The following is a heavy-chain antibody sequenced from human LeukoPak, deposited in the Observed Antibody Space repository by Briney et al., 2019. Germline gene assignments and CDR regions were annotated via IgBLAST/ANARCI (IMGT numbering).Heavy chain of an antibody. V-gene: IGHV3-30-3*01. CDR3: ARQGAIIGVVIIDCYYGMDV. CDR1: GFTFSSYA. J-gene: IGHJ6*02. D-gene: IGHD3-3*01. Sequence: PGKSVRLFCAAWGFTFSSYAMHWLGQAPGKGLEWVAFISYDGSNKYYADSVKGRFTISRDNSKSTLYMQMISLRPDDTAVYYCARQGAIIGVVIIDCYYGMDVWGQGTTVS. CDR2: ISYDGSNK.